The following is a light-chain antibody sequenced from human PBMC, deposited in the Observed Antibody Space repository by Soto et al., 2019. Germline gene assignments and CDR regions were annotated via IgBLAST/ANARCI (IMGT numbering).Light chain of an antibody. CDR1: SSDVGGYNY. Sequence: QSALTQPRSVSGSPGQSVSISCTGTSSDVGGYNYVSWYQQHPGKAPEVIIYDVSKRPSGVPDRFSGSKSGNTASLTISGLQSEDEADYYCCSYAGRYTYVFGTGTKVTV. CDR2: DVS. V-gene: IGLV2-11*01. CDR3: CSYAGRYTYV. J-gene: IGLJ1*01.